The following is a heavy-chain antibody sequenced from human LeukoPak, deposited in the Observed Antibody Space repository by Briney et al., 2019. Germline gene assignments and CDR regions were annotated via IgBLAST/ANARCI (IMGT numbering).Heavy chain of an antibody. Sequence: PGGSLRLSCVASGFTFSTYWMSWVRQAPGKGLEWVANINQDGSGRYHVDSVKGRITIPRDNAKNSLHLQMNSLRAEDTAVYYCARDPDYGDPGPFWDYWGQVTLVTVSS. D-gene: IGHD4-17*01. CDR3: ARDPDYGDPGPFWDY. CDR2: INQDGSGR. J-gene: IGHJ4*02. V-gene: IGHV3-7*01. CDR1: GFTFSTYW.